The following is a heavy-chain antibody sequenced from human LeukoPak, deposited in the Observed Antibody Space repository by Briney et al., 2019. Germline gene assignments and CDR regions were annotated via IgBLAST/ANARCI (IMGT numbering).Heavy chain of an antibody. Sequence: PSETLSLTCTVSGGSISSYYWSWIRQPPGKGLEWIGYIYYSGSTNYNPSLKSRVTISVDTSKNQFSLKLSSVTAADTAVYYCARSHRDGYNYFDYWGQGTLVTVVS. CDR3: ARSHRDGYNYFDY. V-gene: IGHV4-59*08. CDR2: IYYSGST. J-gene: IGHJ4*02. CDR1: GGSISSYY. D-gene: IGHD5-24*01.